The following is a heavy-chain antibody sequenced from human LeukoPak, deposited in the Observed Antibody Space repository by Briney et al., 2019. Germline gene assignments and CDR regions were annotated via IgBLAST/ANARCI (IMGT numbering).Heavy chain of an antibody. Sequence: SETLSLTCTVSGGSISSSTYYWGWIRQPPGKGLEWIGTIYYSGSTYYNPSLKSRVTISIDTSKNQFSLKLSSVTAADTAVYYCAREGMDYPDAFDIWGQGTMVTVSS. V-gene: IGHV4-39*07. J-gene: IGHJ3*02. CDR1: GGSISSSTYY. CDR3: AREGMDYPDAFDI. D-gene: IGHD3/OR15-3a*01. CDR2: IYYSGST.